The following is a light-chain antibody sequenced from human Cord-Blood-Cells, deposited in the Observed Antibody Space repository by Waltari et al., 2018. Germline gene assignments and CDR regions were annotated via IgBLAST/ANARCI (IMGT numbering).Light chain of an antibody. J-gene: IGLJ3*02. Sequence: QSVLTQPPSASGTPGQRVTTSCSGSSSNIGSSTVNWYQQLPGTAPKLLIYSNKQGPSGVLHRSAGSNSGTSASLAISGLQSEDEADYNCAAWDNSLNGPVFGGGTKLTVL. CDR2: SNK. CDR1: SSNIGSST. V-gene: IGLV1-44*01. CDR3: AAWDNSLNGPV.